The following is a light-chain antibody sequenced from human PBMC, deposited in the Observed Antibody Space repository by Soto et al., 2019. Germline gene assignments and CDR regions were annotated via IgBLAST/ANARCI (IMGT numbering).Light chain of an antibody. CDR2: DAS. CDR1: QSVRSSY. Sequence: EIVLTQSPGTLSLSPGETATLSCRASQSVRSSYLAWYQQKPGQAPRLLIYDASSRATGVPDRFSGSGSGTDFALAISRLEPEDFAVYYCQQYGSLYTFGQGTKLEI. V-gene: IGKV3-20*01. J-gene: IGKJ2*01. CDR3: QQYGSLYT.